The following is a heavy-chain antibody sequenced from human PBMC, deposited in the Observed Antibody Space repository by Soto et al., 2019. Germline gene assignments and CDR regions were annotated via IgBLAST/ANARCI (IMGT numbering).Heavy chain of an antibody. CDR1: GGSVSSGSYY. CDR2: IYYSGST. V-gene: IGHV4-61*01. CDR3: ARVRDSSSLSWGVYYYYYYMDV. J-gene: IGHJ6*03. Sequence: SETLSLTCTVSGGSVSSGSYYWSWIRQPPGKGLEWIGYIYYSGSTNYNPSLKSRVTISVDTSKNQFSLKLSSVTAADTAVYYCARVRDSSSLSWGVYYYYYYMDVWGKGTTVTVSS. D-gene: IGHD6-6*01.